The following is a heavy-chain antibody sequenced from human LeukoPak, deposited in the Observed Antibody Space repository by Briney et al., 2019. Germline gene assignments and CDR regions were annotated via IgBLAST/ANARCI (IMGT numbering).Heavy chain of an antibody. V-gene: IGHV4-4*09. Sequence: SETLSLTCTVSGGSISSYYWSWIRRPPGKGLEWIGYIYTSGSTNYNPSLKSRVTISVDTSKNQFSLKLSSVTAADTAVYYCASGTTPLYYYMDVWGKGTTVTVSS. CDR1: GGSISSYY. J-gene: IGHJ6*03. D-gene: IGHD4-17*01. CDR3: ASGTTPLYYYMDV. CDR2: IYTSGST.